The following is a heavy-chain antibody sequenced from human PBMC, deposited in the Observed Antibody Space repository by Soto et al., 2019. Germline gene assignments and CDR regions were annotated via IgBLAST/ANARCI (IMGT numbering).Heavy chain of an antibody. CDR1: GGTFSSYA. D-gene: IGHD2-21*02. V-gene: IGHV1-69*06. J-gene: IGHJ4*02. CDR2: IIPIFGTA. Sequence: GASVKVSCKASGGTFSSYAISWVRQAPGQGLEWMGGIIPIFGTANYAQKFQGRVTITADKSTSTAYMELSSLRSEDTAVYYCARDNFGHCGGDCDDWGQGTLVTVSS. CDR3: ARDNFGHCGGDCDD.